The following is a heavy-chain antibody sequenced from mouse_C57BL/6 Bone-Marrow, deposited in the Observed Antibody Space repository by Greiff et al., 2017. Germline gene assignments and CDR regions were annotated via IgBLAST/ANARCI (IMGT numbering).Heavy chain of an antibody. CDR1: GYTFTDYE. J-gene: IGHJ1*03. Sequence: VQLQPSGAELVRPGASVTLSCKASGYTFTDYEMHWVKQTPVHGLEWIGAIDPETGGTAYNQKFKGKAILTADKSSSTAYMELRSLTSEDSAVYYCTRGGYWYFDVGGTGTTVTVSA. V-gene: IGHV1-15*01. CDR3: TRGGYWYFDV. CDR2: IDPETGGT.